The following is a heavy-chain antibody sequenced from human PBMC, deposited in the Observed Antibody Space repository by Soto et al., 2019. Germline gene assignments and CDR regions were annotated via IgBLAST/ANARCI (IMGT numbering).Heavy chain of an antibody. CDR2: IYYDGNT. Sequence: PSEPLSLTCNVSGRSISNSYYYWGWIRQPPGKGLEWIGNIYYDGNTYYHASLASRVTISPHTSKNQFSLQLTSVTAADTALYYCASFVSRNNWYCELWGPGTLVTVSS. D-gene: IGHD3-3*01. J-gene: IGHJ2*01. CDR1: GRSISNSYYY. CDR3: ASFVSRNNWYCEL. V-gene: IGHV4-39*01.